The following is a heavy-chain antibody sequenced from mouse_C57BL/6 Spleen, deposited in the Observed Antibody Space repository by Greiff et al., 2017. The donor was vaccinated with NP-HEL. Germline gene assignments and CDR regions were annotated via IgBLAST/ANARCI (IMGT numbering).Heavy chain of an antibody. CDR3: ARSGDYDYEDAMDY. J-gene: IGHJ4*01. CDR2: ISSGGSYT. Sequence: EVMLVESGGDLVKPGGSLKLSCAASGFTFSSYGMSWVRQTPDKRLEWVATISSGGSYTYYPDSVKGRFTISRDNAKNTLYLQMSSLKSEDTAMYYCARSGDYDYEDAMDYWGQGTSVTVSS. CDR1: GFTFSSYG. D-gene: IGHD2-4*01. V-gene: IGHV5-6*01.